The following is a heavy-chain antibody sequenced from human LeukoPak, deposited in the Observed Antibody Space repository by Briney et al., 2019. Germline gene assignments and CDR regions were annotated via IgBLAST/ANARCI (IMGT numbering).Heavy chain of an antibody. CDR3: ARDSVVVVVAAPGVNWFDP. CDR2: INPNSGGT. J-gene: IGHJ5*02. Sequence: RASVKVSCKASGYTFTGYYMHWVRQAPGQGLEWMGWINPNSGGTNYAQKFQGRVTMTRDTSISTAYMELSRLRSDDTAVYYCARDSVVVVVAAPGVNWFDPWGQGTLVTVSS. D-gene: IGHD2-15*01. CDR1: GYTFTGYY. V-gene: IGHV1-2*02.